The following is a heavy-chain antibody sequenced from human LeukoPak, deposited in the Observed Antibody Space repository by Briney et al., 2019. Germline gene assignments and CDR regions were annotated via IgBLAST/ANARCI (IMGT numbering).Heavy chain of an antibody. J-gene: IGHJ4*02. CDR3: ARDVITMVRGPLGY. CDR2: ISAYNGNT. CDR1: GYTFTRYG. Sequence: GASVNVSCKASGYTFTRYGISWVRQAPGQGLEWMGWISAYNGNTNYAQKLQGRVTMTTDTSTSTAYMELRSLRSDDTAVYYCARDVITMVRGPLGYWGQGTLVTVSS. V-gene: IGHV1-18*01. D-gene: IGHD3-10*01.